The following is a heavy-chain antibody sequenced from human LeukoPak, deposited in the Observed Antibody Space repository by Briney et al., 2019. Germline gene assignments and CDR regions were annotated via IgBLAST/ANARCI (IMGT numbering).Heavy chain of an antibody. Sequence: GGSLRLSCTASGFTFGDYAMSWVRQAPGKGLEWVGFIRSKAYGGTTEYAASVKGRLTISRDDSKSIAYLQMNSLKTEDTAVYYCTRDQLGSSWYGRRFDYWGQGTLVTVSS. CDR3: TRDQLGSSWYGRRFDY. V-gene: IGHV3-49*04. J-gene: IGHJ4*02. CDR1: GFTFGDYA. D-gene: IGHD6-13*01. CDR2: IRSKAYGGTT.